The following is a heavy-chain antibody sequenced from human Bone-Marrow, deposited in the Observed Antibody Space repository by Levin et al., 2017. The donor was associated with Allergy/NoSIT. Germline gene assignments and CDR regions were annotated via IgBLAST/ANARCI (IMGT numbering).Heavy chain of an antibody. Sequence: PGGSLRLSCAASGFTVSSNYMSWVRQAPGKGLEWVSVIYSGGSTYYADSVKGRFTISRDNSKNTLYLQMNSLRAEDTAVYYCASGLRYFDWHRVPDYYYYMDVWGKGTTVTVSS. V-gene: IGHV3-53*01. J-gene: IGHJ6*03. CDR2: IYSGGST. CDR1: GFTVSSNY. D-gene: IGHD3-9*01. CDR3: ASGLRYFDWHRVPDYYYYMDV.